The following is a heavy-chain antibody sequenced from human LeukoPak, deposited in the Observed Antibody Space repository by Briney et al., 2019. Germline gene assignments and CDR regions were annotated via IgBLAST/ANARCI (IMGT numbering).Heavy chain of an antibody. Sequence: SVKVSCKASGGTFSSYAISWVRQAPGQGLEWMGGIIPIFGTANYAQKFQGRVTITTDESTSIAYMELSSLRSEDTAVYYCASRIAARGFDYWGQGTLVTVSS. CDR3: ASRIAARGFDY. V-gene: IGHV1-69*05. CDR1: GGTFSSYA. D-gene: IGHD6-6*01. CDR2: IIPIFGTA. J-gene: IGHJ4*02.